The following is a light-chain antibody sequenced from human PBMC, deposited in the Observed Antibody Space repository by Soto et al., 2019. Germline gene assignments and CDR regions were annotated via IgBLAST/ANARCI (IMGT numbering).Light chain of an antibody. CDR3: SSYTTSNTRQIV. J-gene: IGLJ1*01. Sequence: SPLTQAAYVSGSPGQSITISCPGTRSDVGGYNYVYWYQHHPGHAPKLIIYDVSNRPSGVSIRFSGSKSDNTASLTISGLQPEDEADYHCSSYTTSNTRQIVFGTGTKVTVL. V-gene: IGLV2-14*03. CDR2: DVS. CDR1: RSDVGGYNY.